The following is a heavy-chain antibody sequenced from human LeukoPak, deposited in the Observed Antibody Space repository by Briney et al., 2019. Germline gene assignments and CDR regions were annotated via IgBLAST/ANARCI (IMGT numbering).Heavy chain of an antibody. J-gene: IGHJ4*02. D-gene: IGHD3-10*01. V-gene: IGHV4-31*03. CDR1: GDSISSGGYY. CDR3: ARAGWFGELFTDY. CDR2: VYYSGST. Sequence: SETLSLTCTVSGDSISSGGYYWNWIHQHPGKGLEWIGYVYYSGSTYYNPSLKSRVTISVDTSKNQLSLKLTSVTAADTAVYYCARAGWFGELFTDYWGQGTLVTVSS.